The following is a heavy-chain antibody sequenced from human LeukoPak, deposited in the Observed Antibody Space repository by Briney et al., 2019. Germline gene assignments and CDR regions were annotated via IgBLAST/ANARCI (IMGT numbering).Heavy chain of an antibody. Sequence: GGSLRLSCAASGFTLSDYAMNWVRQAPGEGLEWLSAISGSDGHTFYADSVKGRFTLSRDNSKNTLYLQMNNLRADDTAIYYCAKVPWAGTITWGQGTLVIVSS. V-gene: IGHV3-23*01. D-gene: IGHD1-7*01. CDR1: GFTLSDYA. CDR3: AKVPWAGTIT. J-gene: IGHJ4*02. CDR2: ISGSDGHT.